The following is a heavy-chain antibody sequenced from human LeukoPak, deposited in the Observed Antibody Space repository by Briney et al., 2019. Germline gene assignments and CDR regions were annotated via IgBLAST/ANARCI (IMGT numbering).Heavy chain of an antibody. D-gene: IGHD3-10*01. J-gene: IGHJ6*02. CDR2: ISAYNGNT. CDR3: ARVGITMVCYGMDV. Sequence: ASVKVSCKASGYTFTSYGISWVRQAPGQGLEWVGWISAYNGNTNYAQKLQGRVTMTTDTSTSTAYMELRSLRSDDTAVYYCARVGITMVCYGMDVWGQGTTVTVSS. CDR1: GYTFTSYG. V-gene: IGHV1-18*01.